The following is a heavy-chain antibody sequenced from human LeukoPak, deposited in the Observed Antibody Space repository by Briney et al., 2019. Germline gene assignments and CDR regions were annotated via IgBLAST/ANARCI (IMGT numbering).Heavy chain of an antibody. CDR2: INWNGGST. CDR3: ARDLYRIVVVPHYFDY. D-gene: IGHD3-22*01. J-gene: IGHJ4*02. V-gene: IGHV3-20*04. CDR1: GFTFDDYG. Sequence: PGGSLRLSCATSGFTFDDYGMSWVRQVPGKGLEWVSGINWNGGSTGYADSVKGRFTISRDNAKNSLYLQMNSLRAEDTAVYYCARDLYRIVVVPHYFDYWGQGTLVTVSS.